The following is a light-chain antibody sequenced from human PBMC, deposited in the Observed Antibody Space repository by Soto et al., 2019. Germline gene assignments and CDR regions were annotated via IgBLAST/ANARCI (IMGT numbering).Light chain of an antibody. V-gene: IGLV1-44*01. Sequence: QSALTQPPSASGTPGQRVTISCSGSSSNIGINTVNWYQHLPGTAPQLLIYGTDQRPSGVPDRFSASKSGTSAPLAITGLQSEDEADYYCAAWDDSLNGYVFGSGTKVTVL. CDR3: AAWDDSLNGYV. CDR1: SSNIGINT. J-gene: IGLJ1*01. CDR2: GTD.